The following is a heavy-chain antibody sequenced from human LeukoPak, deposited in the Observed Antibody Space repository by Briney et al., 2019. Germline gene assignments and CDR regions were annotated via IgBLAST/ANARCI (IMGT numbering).Heavy chain of an antibody. CDR3: ARGPTYQPIDF. CDR1: GGSFSGYY. D-gene: IGHD2-2*01. Sequence: PSETLSLTCAVYGGSFSGYYWSWIRQPPGKGLEWIASIHYSETTYYNPSLKSRVTISVDTSKNHFSLKLSSVTAADTAVYYCARGPTYQPIDFWGQGTLVTVSS. J-gene: IGHJ4*02. CDR2: IHYSETT. V-gene: IGHV4-34*01.